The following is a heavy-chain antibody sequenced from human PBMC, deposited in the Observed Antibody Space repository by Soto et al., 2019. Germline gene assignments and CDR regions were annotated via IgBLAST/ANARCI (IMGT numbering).Heavy chain of an antibody. CDR1: GFTVSSNY. Sequence: EVQLVDTGGGFIQPGGSLRLSCAASGFTVSSNYMSWVRQAPGKGLEWVSVIYSGRSTYYADSVKGRFTISRDNSKDTLYLHMNSRRAEDTAVYYCARDNGDYAPTWGQGALVTVSS. CDR2: IYSGRST. J-gene: IGHJ4*02. D-gene: IGHD4-17*01. CDR3: ARDNGDYAPT. V-gene: IGHV3-53*02.